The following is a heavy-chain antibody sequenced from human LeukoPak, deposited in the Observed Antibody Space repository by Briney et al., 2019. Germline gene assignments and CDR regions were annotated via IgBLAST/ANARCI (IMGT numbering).Heavy chain of an antibody. V-gene: IGHV3-30*04. CDR1: GFTFSSHA. CDR3: AKDRRAGSYDY. J-gene: IGHJ4*02. Sequence: PGRSLRLSCAASGFTFSSHAMHWVRQAPGKGLEWVALISYEGTHKYYADSVKGRFTISRDNSKNTLYLQMNSLRAEDTAVYYCAKDRRAGSYDYWGQGTLVTVSS. D-gene: IGHD3-10*01. CDR2: ISYEGTHK.